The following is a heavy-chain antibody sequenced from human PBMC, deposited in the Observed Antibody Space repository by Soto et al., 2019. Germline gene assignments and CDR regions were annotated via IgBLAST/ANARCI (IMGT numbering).Heavy chain of an antibody. Sequence: GGSLRLSCAASGFTFSDYSMNWVRQAPGKGLEWVAVIWYDGSNKYYADSVKGRFTISRDNSKNTLYLQMNSLRAEDTAVYYCARWGYSSSWYPLDVWGQGTTVTVSS. J-gene: IGHJ6*02. D-gene: IGHD6-13*01. V-gene: IGHV3-33*08. CDR3: ARWGYSSSWYPLDV. CDR1: GFTFSDYS. CDR2: IWYDGSNK.